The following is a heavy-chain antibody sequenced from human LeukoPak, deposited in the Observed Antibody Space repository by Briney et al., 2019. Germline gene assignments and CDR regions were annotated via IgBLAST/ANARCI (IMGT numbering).Heavy chain of an antibody. CDR3: ARDRSSGWYLYYYYYYGMDV. J-gene: IGHJ6*02. CDR1: GFTFSSYG. V-gene: IGHV3-33*01. D-gene: IGHD6-19*01. Sequence: GGSLRLSCAASGFTFSSYGMHWVRQAPGKGLEWVAVIWYDGSNKYYADSVKGRFTISRDNSKNTLYLQMNSLRAEDTAVYYCARDRSSGWYLYYYYYYGMDVWGQGTTVTVSS. CDR2: IWYDGSNK.